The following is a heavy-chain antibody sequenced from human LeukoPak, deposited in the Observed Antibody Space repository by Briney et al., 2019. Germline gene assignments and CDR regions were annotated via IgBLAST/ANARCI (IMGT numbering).Heavy chain of an antibody. J-gene: IGHJ4*02. CDR3: ARNGEYCGGDCYPRPFDY. Sequence: SETLSLTCTVSGGSISSSSYYWGWIRQPPGKGLEWIGSIYYSGSTYYNPSLKSRVTISVDTSKNQFSLKLSSVTAADTAVYYCARNGEYCGGDCYPRPFDYWGPGTLVTVSS. CDR2: IYYSGST. D-gene: IGHD2-21*02. V-gene: IGHV4-39*07. CDR1: GGSISSSSYY.